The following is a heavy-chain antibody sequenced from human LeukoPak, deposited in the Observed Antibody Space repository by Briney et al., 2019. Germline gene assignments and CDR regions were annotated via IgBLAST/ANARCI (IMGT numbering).Heavy chain of an antibody. J-gene: IGHJ4*02. CDR2: IYSGGST. CDR1: GFTVSSNY. V-gene: IGHV3-53*01. Sequence: GGSLRLSCAASGFTVSSNYMSWVRQAPGKGLEWVSVIYSGGSTYYADSVKGRFTISRDNSKNTLYLQMNSLRAEDTAVYYCARDPGQYYDFWSGYLGGGDYWGQGTLVTVSS. CDR3: ARDPGQYYDFWSGYLGGGDY. D-gene: IGHD3-3*01.